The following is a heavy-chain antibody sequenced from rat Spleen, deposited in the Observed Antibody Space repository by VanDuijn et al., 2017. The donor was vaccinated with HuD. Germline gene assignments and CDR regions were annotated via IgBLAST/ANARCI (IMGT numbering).Heavy chain of an antibody. CDR3: TTGRDY. CDR2: ISTGGGNT. J-gene: IGHJ2*01. CDR1: GFTFNNYW. D-gene: IGHD1-12*02. Sequence: EVHLVESGGGLVQPGGSLKLSCVASGFTFNNYWMTWIRQAPGKGLEWVASISTGGGNTYYRDSVKGRFTVSRDNAKSSLYLQMDSLRSEDTATYYCTTGRDYWGQGVMVTVSS. V-gene: IGHV5-31*01.